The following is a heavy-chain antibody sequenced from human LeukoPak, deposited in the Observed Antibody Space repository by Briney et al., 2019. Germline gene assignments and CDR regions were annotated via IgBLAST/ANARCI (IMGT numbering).Heavy chain of an antibody. CDR2: INHSGST. CDR1: GGSFSGYY. V-gene: IGHV4-34*01. Sequence: PSETLSLTCAVYGGSFSGYYWSWIRQPPGKGLEWIGEINHSGSTNYNPSLKSRVTISVDTSKNQFSLKLRSVTAADTVVYYCARKEGGQLVNTRRWFDPWGQGTLVTVSS. D-gene: IGHD6-13*01. J-gene: IGHJ5*02. CDR3: ARKEGGQLVNTRRWFDP.